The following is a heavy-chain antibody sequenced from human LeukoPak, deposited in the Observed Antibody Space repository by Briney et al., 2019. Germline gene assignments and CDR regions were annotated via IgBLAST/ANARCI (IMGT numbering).Heavy chain of an antibody. D-gene: IGHD2-15*01. CDR2: IWYDGSNK. CDR3: AKVFPGGCSGGSCYSGYFDY. V-gene: IGHV3-33*06. CDR1: GFTFSSYG. Sequence: GGSLRLSCAASGFTFSSYGMHWVRQAPGKGLEWVAVIWYDGSNKYYADSVKGRFTISRDNSKNTLYLQMNSLRAEDTAVYYCAKVFPGGCSGGSCYSGYFDYWGQGTLVTVSS. J-gene: IGHJ4*02.